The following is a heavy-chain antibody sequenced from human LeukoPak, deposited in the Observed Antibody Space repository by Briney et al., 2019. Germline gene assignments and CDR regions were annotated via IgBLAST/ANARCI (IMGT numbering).Heavy chain of an antibody. CDR1: GGSISSSSYH. V-gene: IGHV4-39*01. Sequence: PSETLSLTCTVSGGSISSSSYHWGWVRQPPGKGLEWIGSISYSGTTYYNPSLNGRVTIFGDTSKNQFSLRLSSVTAADTAVYYCASRLVTKYFDYWGQGTPVTVSS. CDR3: ASRLVTKYFDY. D-gene: IGHD2-21*02. J-gene: IGHJ4*02. CDR2: ISYSGTT.